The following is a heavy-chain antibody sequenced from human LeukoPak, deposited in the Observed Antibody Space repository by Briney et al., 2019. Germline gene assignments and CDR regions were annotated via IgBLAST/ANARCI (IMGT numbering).Heavy chain of an antibody. V-gene: IGHV3-74*01. CDR1: GLTLSNLW. Sequence: GGSLRLSCVASGLTLSNLWMHWVRQVPGQGLVWVSRLSPDGSKTRYADFVKGRFIISRDNAKNTVYLQLTTLGVDDTAIYYCANQGGYWGQGTLVAVSS. J-gene: IGHJ4*02. CDR3: ANQGGY. D-gene: IGHD1-14*01. CDR2: LSPDGSKT.